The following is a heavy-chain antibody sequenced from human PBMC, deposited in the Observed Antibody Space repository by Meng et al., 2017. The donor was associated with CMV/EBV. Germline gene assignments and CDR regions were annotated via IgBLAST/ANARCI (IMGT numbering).Heavy chain of an antibody. V-gene: IGHV1-69*02. D-gene: IGHD6-6*01. CDR2: IIPILGIA. J-gene: IGHJ6*02. CDR3: ARGPSSIAARQYYYYGMDV. Sequence: SVKVSCKASGGTFSSYTISWVRQAPGQGLEWMGRIIPILGIANYAQKFQGRVTITADKSTSTAYMELSSLRSEDTAVYYCARGPSSIAARQYYYYGMDVWGQGTTVTISS. CDR1: GGTFSSYT.